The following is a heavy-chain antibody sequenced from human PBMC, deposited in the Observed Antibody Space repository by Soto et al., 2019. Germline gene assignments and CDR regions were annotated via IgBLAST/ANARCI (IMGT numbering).Heavy chain of an antibody. CDR1: GGSISSGSYS. J-gene: IGHJ4*02. D-gene: IGHD3-22*01. Sequence: SETLSLTCAVSGGSISSGSYSWNWIRQPPGKGLEWIGYIYHSGSPFYNPSLKSRVTISVDRSENQFSLKLTSVTAADTAVYYCARGSDHFDSSGFDFWGQGTLVTVSS. CDR2: IYHSGSP. V-gene: IGHV4-30-2*01. CDR3: ARGSDHFDSSGFDF.